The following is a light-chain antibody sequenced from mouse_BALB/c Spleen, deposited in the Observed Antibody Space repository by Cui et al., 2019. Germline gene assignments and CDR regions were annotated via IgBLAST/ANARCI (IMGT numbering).Light chain of an antibody. J-gene: IGKJ2*01. V-gene: IGKV4-68*01. CDR3: QQWSSNPLT. CDR2: LTS. Sequence: IVPTQSPALMSASPGEKVTMTCSASSSVSYMYWYQQKPRSSPKPWIYLTSNLASGVPARFSGSGSGSSYSLTISSMEAEDAATYYCQQWSSNPLTFGGGTKLEIK. CDR1: SSVSY.